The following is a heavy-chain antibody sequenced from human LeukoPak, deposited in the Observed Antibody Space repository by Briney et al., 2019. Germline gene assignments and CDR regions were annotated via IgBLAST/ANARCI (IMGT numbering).Heavy chain of an antibody. CDR3: ARDRESYGSGPLHY. D-gene: IGHD3-10*01. V-gene: IGHV3-48*03. CDR2: ISSSGSTI. J-gene: IGHJ4*02. Sequence: PGGSLRLSCAASGFTFTNFAMHWVRQAPGKGLEWVSYISSSGSTIYYADSVKGRFTISRDNAKNSLYLQMNSLRTEDTAVYYCARDRESYGSGPLHYWGQGTLVTVSS. CDR1: GFTFTNFA.